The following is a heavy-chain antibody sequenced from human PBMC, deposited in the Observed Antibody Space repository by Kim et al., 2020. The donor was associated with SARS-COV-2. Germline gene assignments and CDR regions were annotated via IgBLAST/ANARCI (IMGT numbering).Heavy chain of an antibody. CDR1: GYSFISYW. D-gene: IGHD5-18*01. CDR2: IDPSDSYT. J-gene: IGHJ4*02. CDR3: ARHTARGWGGYYFDY. Sequence: GESLKISCKASGYSFISYWISWVRQMPGKGLEWMGRIDPSDSYTNYSPSFQGHVAISADKSISTDYLQWSSLKASDTAMYYCARHTARGWGGYYFDYWGQGTLVTVSS. V-gene: IGHV5-10-1*01.